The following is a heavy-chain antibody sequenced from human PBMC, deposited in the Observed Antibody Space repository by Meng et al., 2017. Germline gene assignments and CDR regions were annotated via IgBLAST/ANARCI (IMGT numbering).Heavy chain of an antibody. CDR3: ARATLYCSGGSCYSY. Sequence: GESLKISCAASGFTFSDYYVSWIRQAPGKGLEWVSYISSSGSTIYYADSVKGRFTISRDNAKNSLYLQMNSLRAEDTAVYYCARATLYCSGGSCYSYWGQGTLVTVSS. CDR2: ISSSGSTI. D-gene: IGHD2-15*01. J-gene: IGHJ4*02. CDR1: GFTFSDYY. V-gene: IGHV3-11*01.